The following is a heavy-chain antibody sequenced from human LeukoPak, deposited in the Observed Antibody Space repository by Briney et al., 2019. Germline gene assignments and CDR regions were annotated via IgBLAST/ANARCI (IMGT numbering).Heavy chain of an antibody. Sequence: PGGSLRLSCAASGFSFSDYSVHWVRQAPGKGLEWVSVIYRGGSMYYADTVKGRFIISRDNSNNTVDLQLNSLRAEDTAVYYCARESPMVGDNYYGMDVWGQGTTVTVSS. J-gene: IGHJ6*02. V-gene: IGHV3-66*01. CDR2: IYRGGSM. CDR1: GFSFSDYS. D-gene: IGHD2-8*01. CDR3: ARESPMVGDNYYGMDV.